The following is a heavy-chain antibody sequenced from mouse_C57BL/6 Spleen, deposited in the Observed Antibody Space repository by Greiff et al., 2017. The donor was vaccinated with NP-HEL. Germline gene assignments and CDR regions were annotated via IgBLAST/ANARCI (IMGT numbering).Heavy chain of an antibody. V-gene: IGHV1-64*01. D-gene: IGHD1-1*01. CDR1: GYTFTSYW. Sequence: QVQLQQPGAELVKPGASVKLSCKASGYTFTSYWMHWVKQRPGQGLEWIGMIHPNSGSTNYNEKFKSKATLTVDKSSSTAYMQLSSLTSEDSAVYYCARRGTVAYYFDYWGQGTTLTVSS. J-gene: IGHJ2*01. CDR3: ARRGTVAYYFDY. CDR2: IHPNSGST.